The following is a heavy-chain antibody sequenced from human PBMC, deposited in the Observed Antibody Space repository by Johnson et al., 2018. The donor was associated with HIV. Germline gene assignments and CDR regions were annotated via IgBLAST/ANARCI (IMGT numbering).Heavy chain of an antibody. V-gene: IGHV3-9*01. CDR3: ARDPGSITLVRGDAFDI. CDR1: GFTFDDYA. D-gene: IGHD3-10*01. J-gene: IGHJ3*02. Sequence: VQLLESGGGLIQPGGSLRLSCEASGFTFDDYAMHWVRQAPGKGLEWVSGISWNSGSIGYADSVKGRFTISRDNAKNSLYLQMNSLRAEDTAVYYCARDPGSITLVRGDAFDIWGQGTVVTISS. CDR2: ISWNSGSI.